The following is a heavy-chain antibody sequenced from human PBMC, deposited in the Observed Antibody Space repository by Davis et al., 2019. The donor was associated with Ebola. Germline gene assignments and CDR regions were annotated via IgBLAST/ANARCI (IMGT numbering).Heavy chain of an antibody. V-gene: IGHV3-73*01. J-gene: IGHJ4*02. CDR3: AKDGPATGYYFDY. CDR1: GFTFSGSA. Sequence: GGSLRLSCAASGFTFSGSAIHWVRQASGKGLEWLGRIRSKANSYATAYEASVKDRFTISRDDSKNTAYLQMNSLRAEDTAVYYCAKDGPATGYYFDYWGQGTLVTVSS. D-gene: IGHD1-1*01. CDR2: IRSKANSYAT.